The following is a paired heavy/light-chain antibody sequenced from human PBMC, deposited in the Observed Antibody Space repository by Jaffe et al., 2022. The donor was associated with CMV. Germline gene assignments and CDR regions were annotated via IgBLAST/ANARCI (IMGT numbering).Heavy chain of an antibody. Sequence: QVQLQESGSGLVKPSQTLSLTCSVSGVSISSGGYYWTWIRQHPGKGLEWIGYIYYTGRTYYSPSLKSRVTISADMTKNQLSLKLSSVTAADTAVYYCARDRGILRDGYYYGMDVWGQGTTVAVSS. J-gene: IGHJ6*02. CDR1: GVSISSGGYY. CDR2: IYYTGRT. D-gene: IGHD2-15*01. V-gene: IGHV4-31*03. CDR3: ARDRGILRDGYYYGMDV.
Light chain of an antibody. J-gene: IGKJ3*01. CDR3: QLRGSPQQSGNSPLYT. V-gene: IGKV3-20*01. CDR2: GAS. Sequence: EIVLTQSPVTLSLSPGEGATLSCRASQSISSALLAWYQQKTGQAPRLLISGASRRATGIPDRFSGSGSGTDFTLTITTLEPEDFAVYYCQLRGSPQQSGNSPLYTFGPGTKVELK. CDR1: QSISSAL.